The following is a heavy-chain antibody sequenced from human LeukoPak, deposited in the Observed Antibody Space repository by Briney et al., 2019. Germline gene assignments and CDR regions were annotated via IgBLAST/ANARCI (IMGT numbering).Heavy chain of an antibody. CDR3: ARHSRGPAAGPAFDY. V-gene: IGHV4-39*01. CDR2: IYYSGST. Sequence: SETLSLTCIVSGGSISSSTYYWGWIRQPPGKGLEWIGSIYYSGSTYYNPSLKGRVMISVDTSKNQFSLSSVTAADTAVYYCARHSRGPAAGPAFDYWGQGTLVTVSS. J-gene: IGHJ4*02. D-gene: IGHD6-13*01. CDR1: GGSISSSTYY.